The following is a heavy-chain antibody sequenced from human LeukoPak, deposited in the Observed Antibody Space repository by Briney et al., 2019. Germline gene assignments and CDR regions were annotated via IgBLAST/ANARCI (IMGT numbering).Heavy chain of an antibody. D-gene: IGHD3-9*01. CDR1: GFTFSSYS. V-gene: IGHV3-21*01. J-gene: IGHJ6*02. CDR2: ISSSSSYI. CDR3: ARYGPQYYDILTGYYWEDYYYYYGMDV. Sequence: GGSLRLSCAASGFTFSSYSMNWVRQAPGKGLEWVSSISSSSSYIYYADSVKGRSTISRDNAKNSLYLQMNSLRAEDTAVYYCARYGPQYYDILTGYYWEDYYYYYGMDVWGQGTTVTVSS.